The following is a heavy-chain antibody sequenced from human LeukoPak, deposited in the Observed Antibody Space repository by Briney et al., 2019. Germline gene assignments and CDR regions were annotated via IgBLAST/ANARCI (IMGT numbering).Heavy chain of an antibody. V-gene: IGHV1-69*13. CDR3: ARDMYSYTTYFDY. D-gene: IGHD5-18*01. Sequence: SVKVSCKASGGTFSSYAISWVRQAPGQGLEWMGGIIPIFGTANYAQKFQGRVTITADESTSTAYMELSSLRSEDTAVYYCARDMYSYTTYFDYWGQGTLVTVSS. CDR1: GGTFSSYA. CDR2: IIPIFGTA. J-gene: IGHJ4*02.